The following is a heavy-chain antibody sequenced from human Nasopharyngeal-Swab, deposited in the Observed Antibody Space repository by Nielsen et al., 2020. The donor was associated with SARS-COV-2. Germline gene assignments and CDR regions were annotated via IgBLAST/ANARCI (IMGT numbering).Heavy chain of an antibody. CDR1: GFTFSSYA. CDR2: ISGSSGRT. D-gene: IGHD6-6*01. Sequence: GGSLRLSCAASGFTFSSYAMSWVRQAPGEGLEWVSAISGSSGRTYYADSVQGRFTISRDNSRNTLCLQMNSLRAEDTAVYYCAKALSPYSSSSSASDVWGQGTMVTVSS. CDR3: AKALSPYSSSSSASDV. V-gene: IGHV3-23*01. J-gene: IGHJ3*01.